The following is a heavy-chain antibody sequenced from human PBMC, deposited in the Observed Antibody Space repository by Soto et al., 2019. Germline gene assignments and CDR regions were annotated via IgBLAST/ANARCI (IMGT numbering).Heavy chain of an antibody. CDR1: GFTINSYW. D-gene: IGHD1-1*01. Sequence: GSLRLSCAAPGFTINSYWMSWVRQAPGKGLEWVANIKQDGSEKFYVDSVRGRFTISRDNAKNSLFLQMSSLRVEDTGVYYCASEEQADKFDSWGQGTLVTVSS. CDR3: ASEEQADKFDS. V-gene: IGHV3-7*01. CDR2: IKQDGSEK. J-gene: IGHJ4*02.